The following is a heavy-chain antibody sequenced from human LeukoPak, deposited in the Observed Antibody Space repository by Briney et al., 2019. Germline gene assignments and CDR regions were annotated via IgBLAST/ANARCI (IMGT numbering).Heavy chain of an antibody. CDR2: INLSGST. CDR1: GESFSGYY. CDR3: ARARITIFTERTKYNWFDP. Sequence: SETLSLTCAVYGESFSGYYWCWIRHPQGQGLEWVWEINLSGSTNSYPYLKSRVTISVDTSKNHLALKPSSVTDADTSVYYCARARITIFTERTKYNWFDPWGQGTLVTVSS. J-gene: IGHJ5*02. V-gene: IGHV4-34*01. D-gene: IGHD3-3*01.